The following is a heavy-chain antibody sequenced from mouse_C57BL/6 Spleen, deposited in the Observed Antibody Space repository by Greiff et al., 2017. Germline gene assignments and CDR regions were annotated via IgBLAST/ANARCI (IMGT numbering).Heavy chain of an antibody. J-gene: IGHJ1*03. CDR3: ARSEYDYGPHWYFDV. CDR1: GFNIKNTY. V-gene: IGHV14-3*01. CDR2: IDPSDGNT. D-gene: IGHD2-4*01. Sequence: VQLQQSVAELVRPGASVKLSCTASGFNIKNTYMHWVKQRPEQGLEWIGRIDPSDGNTKYAPKFQGKATITADTSSNTAYLQLSSLTSEDTAIYYCARSEYDYGPHWYFDVWGTGTTVTVSS.